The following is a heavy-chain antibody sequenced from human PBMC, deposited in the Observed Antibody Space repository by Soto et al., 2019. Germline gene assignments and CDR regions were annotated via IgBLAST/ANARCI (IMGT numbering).Heavy chain of an antibody. CDR1: GGSISSGGYY. CDR2: IYYSGST. CDR3: ASNTGRWLQSMRRDSFDI. V-gene: IGHV4-31*03. Sequence: QVQLQASGPGLVKPSQTMSLTCTVSGGSISSGGYYWIWIRQHPGKGMECIGYIYYSGSTYYKPSLKSRVTLSVYTSKNQFSLKLSSVTAADTAVYYCASNTGRWLQSMRRDSFDIWGQGTMVTVSS. J-gene: IGHJ3*02. D-gene: IGHD5-12*01.